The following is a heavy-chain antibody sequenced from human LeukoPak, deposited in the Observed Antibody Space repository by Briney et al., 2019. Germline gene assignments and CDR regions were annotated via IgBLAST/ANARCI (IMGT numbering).Heavy chain of an antibody. V-gene: IGHV4-39*01. CDR3: ARRARGDYSNSYYMDV. J-gene: IGHJ6*03. D-gene: IGHD4-11*01. CDR1: GGSISSSSYY. CDR2: IYYSGST. Sequence: PSETLSLTCTVSGGSISSSSYYWGCIRQPRGKGLEWIGSIYYSGSTYYNPSLKSRVTISVDTSKNQFSLKLSSVTAADTAVYYCARRARGDYSNSYYMDVWGKGTTVTVSS.